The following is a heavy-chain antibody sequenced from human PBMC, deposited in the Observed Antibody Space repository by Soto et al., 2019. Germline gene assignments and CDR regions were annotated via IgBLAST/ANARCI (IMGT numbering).Heavy chain of an antibody. CDR2: ISGSGGST. J-gene: IGHJ4*02. CDR3: AKDELLWFGEFSTFDY. Sequence: VQLLESGGGLVQPGGSLRLSCAASGFTFSSYAMSWVRQAPGKGLEWVSAISGSGGSTYYADSVKGRFTISRDNSKNTLYLQMNSLRAEDTAVYYCAKDELLWFGEFSTFDYWGQGTLVTVSS. CDR1: GFTFSSYA. V-gene: IGHV3-23*01. D-gene: IGHD3-10*01.